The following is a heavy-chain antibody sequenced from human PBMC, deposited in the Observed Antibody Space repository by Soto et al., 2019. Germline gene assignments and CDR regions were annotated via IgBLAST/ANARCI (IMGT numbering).Heavy chain of an antibody. CDR3: ARTADCSGGSCYPKLYYYYGMDV. CDR1: GFTFSSYA. D-gene: IGHD2-15*01. J-gene: IGHJ6*02. CDR2: ISYDGSNK. V-gene: IGHV3-30-3*01. Sequence: QVQLVESGGGVVQPGRSLRLSCAASGFTFSSYAMHWVRQAPGKGLEWVAVISYDGSNKYYADSVKGRFTISRDNSKNTLYLQMTSLRAEDTAVYYCARTADCSGGSCYPKLYYYYGMDVWGQGTTVTVSS.